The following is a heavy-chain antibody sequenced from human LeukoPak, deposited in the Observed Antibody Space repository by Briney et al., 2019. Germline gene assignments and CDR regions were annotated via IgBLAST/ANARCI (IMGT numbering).Heavy chain of an antibody. CDR2: ISSSGSTK. J-gene: IGHJ4*02. CDR3: ARESALVRGAHFDY. Sequence: GGPLTLPCAASVFPYRRYEMKWLPQAPGKGRVWVSYISSSGSTKYYADSVKGRFTISRDNAKNSLYLQMNSLRAEDTAVYYCARESALVRGAHFDYWGQGTLVTVSS. CDR1: VFPYRRYE. V-gene: IGHV3-48*03. D-gene: IGHD3-10*01.